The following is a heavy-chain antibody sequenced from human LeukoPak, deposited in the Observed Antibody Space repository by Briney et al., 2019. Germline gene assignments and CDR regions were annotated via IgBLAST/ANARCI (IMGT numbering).Heavy chain of an antibody. CDR3: ARSFYDSSGYYYAVLRQSYYFDY. D-gene: IGHD3-22*01. CDR2: ISSSSSYI. V-gene: IGHV3-21*01. J-gene: IGHJ4*02. Sequence: GGSLRLSCAASGFTFSSYSMNWVRQAPGKGLEWVSSISSSSSYIYYADSVKGRFTISRDNAKNSLYLQMNSLRAEDTAVYYCARSFYDSSGYYYAVLRQSYYFDYWGQGTLVTVSS. CDR1: GFTFSSYS.